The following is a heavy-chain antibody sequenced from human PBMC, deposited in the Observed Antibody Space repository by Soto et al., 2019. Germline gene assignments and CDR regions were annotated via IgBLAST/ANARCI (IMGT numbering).Heavy chain of an antibody. CDR1: GLTFSSFA. Sequence: GGSLRLSCTASGLTFSSFALHWVRQAPGKGLEWVAIIWPDGNDKYYADSVKGRFTISSDNSKSTLSLQMNSLRAEDTAVYYCVRGSSCSNGVRYNLGWFGPWGQGTLVTVSS. J-gene: IGHJ5*02. D-gene: IGHD2-8*01. CDR2: IWPDGNDK. V-gene: IGHV3-33*08. CDR3: VRGSSCSNGVRYNLGWFGP.